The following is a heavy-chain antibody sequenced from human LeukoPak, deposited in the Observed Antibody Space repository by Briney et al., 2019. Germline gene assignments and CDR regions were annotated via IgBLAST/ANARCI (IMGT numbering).Heavy chain of an antibody. V-gene: IGHV1-2*02. CDR2: INPNSGGT. CDR1: GYTFTGYY. CDR3: ARTYCGGDCYYAGYWFDP. Sequence: ASVKASCKASGYTFTGYYMHWVRQAPGQGLEWMGWINPNSGGTNYAQKFQGRVTMTRDTSISTAYMELSRLRSDDTAVYYCARTYCGGDCYYAGYWFDPWGQGTLVTVSS. D-gene: IGHD2-21*02. J-gene: IGHJ5*02.